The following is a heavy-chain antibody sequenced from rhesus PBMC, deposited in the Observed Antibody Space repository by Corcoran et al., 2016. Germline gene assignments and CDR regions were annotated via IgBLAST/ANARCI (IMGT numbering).Heavy chain of an antibody. CDR1: GASISSGYD. CDR2: IHGSGST. V-gene: IGHV4S7*01. J-gene: IGHJ5-2*02. D-gene: IGHD6-43*01. Sequence: QVQLQESGPAVVKPSETLSLTCTVSGASISSGYDWSWIRQSPGKGLEWIRYIHGSGSTNSNPSLKSRLTISKDTSKNQFSLKLSSMTSADTAVYYCARRSYTTSYSSLDVWGRGVLVTVSS. CDR3: ARRSYTTSYSSLDV.